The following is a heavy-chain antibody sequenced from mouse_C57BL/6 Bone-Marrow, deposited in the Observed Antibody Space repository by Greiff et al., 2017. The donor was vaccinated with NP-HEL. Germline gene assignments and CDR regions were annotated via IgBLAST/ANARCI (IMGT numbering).Heavy chain of an antibody. CDR1: GYTFTSYW. D-gene: IGHD1-1*01. CDR2: IDPSDSYT. Sequence: QVQLQQPGAELVMPGASVKLSCKASGYTFTSYWMHWVKQRPGQGLEWIGEIDPSDSYTNYNQKFKGKSTLTVDKSPSTAYMPLSSLTSEDSAVYYCARDDYYGSRGDYYAMDYWGQGTSVTVSS. CDR3: ARDDYYGSRGDYYAMDY. V-gene: IGHV1-69*01. J-gene: IGHJ4*01.